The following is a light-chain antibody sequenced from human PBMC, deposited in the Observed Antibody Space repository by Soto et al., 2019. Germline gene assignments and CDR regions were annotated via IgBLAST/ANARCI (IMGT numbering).Light chain of an antibody. CDR2: DTS. V-gene: IGKV3-11*01. CDR1: QTVGRY. CDR3: QQRLHWPIT. J-gene: IGKJ5*01. Sequence: EIVLTQSPATLSLSPGDRVTLSRRASQTVGRYLSWYQHSPGQGPRLLVYDTSNRATGIPARFSGSGSETDFTLTISSLEPEDFAVYYCQQRLHWPITFGQGTRLEIK.